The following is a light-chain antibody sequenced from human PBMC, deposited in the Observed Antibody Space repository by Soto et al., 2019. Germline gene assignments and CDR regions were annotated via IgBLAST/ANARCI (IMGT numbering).Light chain of an antibody. Sequence: DIQMTQSPSTLSASVGDRVTIACRASQSVRSWLAWYQQKPGKAPKLLIYKASSLESGVPPRFSGSGSGTEFTLTISSLQPDDFATYYCQQYHGYSRTFGQGTKVEVK. J-gene: IGKJ1*01. CDR3: QQYHGYSRT. V-gene: IGKV1-5*03. CDR2: KAS. CDR1: QSVRSW.